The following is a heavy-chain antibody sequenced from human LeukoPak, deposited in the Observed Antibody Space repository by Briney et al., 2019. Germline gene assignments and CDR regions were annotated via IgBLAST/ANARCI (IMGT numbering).Heavy chain of an antibody. V-gene: IGHV3-21*01. D-gene: IGHD1-26*01. CDR3: ARDPYSGAYGDTYYYYMDV. CDR2: ITTSSSYT. J-gene: IGHJ6*03. CDR1: GFSFSSYN. Sequence: GGSLRLSCEASGFSFSSYNMDWVRQTPGKGLEWISSITTSSSYTFYADSVKGRFTISRDNARNSLYLQMNSLTAEDTAVYYCARDPYSGAYGDTYYYYMDVWGKGTTVTISS.